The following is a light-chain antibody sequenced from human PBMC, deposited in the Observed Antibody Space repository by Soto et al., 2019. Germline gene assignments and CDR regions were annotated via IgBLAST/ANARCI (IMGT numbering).Light chain of an antibody. V-gene: IGKV1-8*01. J-gene: IGKJ1*01. CDR2: DAS. Sequence: AIRMTQSPSSFSASTGDRVTITCRASQDIGTSLGWYQQKPGAAPKLLIYDASTLQSGVPSRFSGSGSGTDFTLIISRLQSEDFATYYCQQYYTFPRTFGQGTKVEIK. CDR3: QQYYTFPRT. CDR1: QDIGTS.